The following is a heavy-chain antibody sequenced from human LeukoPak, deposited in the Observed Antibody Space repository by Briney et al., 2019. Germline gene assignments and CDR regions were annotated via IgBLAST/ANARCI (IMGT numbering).Heavy chain of an antibody. CDR2: IIPIFGTA. V-gene: IGHV1-69*05. D-gene: IGHD4-23*01. CDR3: ARAVALSYYYYYYMDV. CDR1: GGTFISYA. Sequence: SVKVSCKASGGTFISYAISWVRQAPGQGREWMGGIIPIFGTANYAQKFQGRVTITTDESTSTAYMELSSLRSEDTAVYYCARAVALSYYYYYYMDVWGKGTTVTVSS. J-gene: IGHJ6*03.